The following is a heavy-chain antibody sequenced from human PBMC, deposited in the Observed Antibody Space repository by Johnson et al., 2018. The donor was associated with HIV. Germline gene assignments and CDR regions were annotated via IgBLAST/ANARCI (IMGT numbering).Heavy chain of an antibody. V-gene: IGHV3-30*03. D-gene: IGHD3-22*01. CDR2: ISYDGRKK. CDR1: GFTFSTYG. Sequence: QVQLVESGGGFIQPGGSLRLSCAGSGFTFSTYGMAWVRQAPGKGLEWVALISYDGRKKYYADSVKGRFTISRDNSKNTLYLQMNSLRAEDTAVYYCAREKQNYYDSSGYAFDIWGQGTMVTVPS. J-gene: IGHJ3*02. CDR3: AREKQNYYDSSGYAFDI.